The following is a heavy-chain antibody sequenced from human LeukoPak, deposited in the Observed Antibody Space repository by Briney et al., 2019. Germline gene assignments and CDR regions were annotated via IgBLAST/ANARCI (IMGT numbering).Heavy chain of an antibody. Sequence: ASVKVSCKASGYTFTSHAISWVRQAPGQGPEWIGWITVYNGNTNYAQKLQGRVTMTTDTSTSTAYMELRSLRSDDTAVYYCAREGSLSAGRVGATGFDYWGQGTLVTVSS. D-gene: IGHD1-26*01. CDR2: ITVYNGNT. CDR3: AREGSLSAGRVGATGFDY. V-gene: IGHV1-18*01. CDR1: GYTFTSHA. J-gene: IGHJ4*02.